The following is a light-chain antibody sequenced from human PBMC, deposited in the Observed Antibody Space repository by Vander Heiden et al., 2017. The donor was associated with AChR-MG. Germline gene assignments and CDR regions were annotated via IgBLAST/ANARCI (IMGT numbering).Light chain of an antibody. Sequence: QSALTQPPSVSGSPGQSVTISCTGTSSDVGSYNRVSWYQQPPGTAPKLVIYDVSNRPSGVPDRFSGSKSGNTASLTISGLQADDEADYYCNSYTSSSTWVFGGGTKLTVL. CDR2: DVS. CDR1: SSDVGSYNR. J-gene: IGLJ3*02. V-gene: IGLV2-18*02. CDR3: NSYTSSSTWV.